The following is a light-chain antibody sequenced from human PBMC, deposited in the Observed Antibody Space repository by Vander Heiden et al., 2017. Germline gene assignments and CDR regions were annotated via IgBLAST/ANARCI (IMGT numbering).Light chain of an antibody. J-gene: IGKJ1*01. CDR1: QSISSW. CDR3: QQYNSYSQDPTWT. V-gene: IGKV1-5*03. CDR2: KAS. Sequence: DIQMTQSPSTLSASVGDRVTITCRASQSISSWLAWYQQKPGKAPKLLIYKASSLESGVPSRFSGSGSGKEFTLTISSLQPDELATYYCQQYNSYSQDPTWTFGQGTKVEIK.